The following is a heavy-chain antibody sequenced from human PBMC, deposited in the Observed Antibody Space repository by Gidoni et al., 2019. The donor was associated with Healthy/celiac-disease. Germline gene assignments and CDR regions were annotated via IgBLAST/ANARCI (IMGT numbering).Heavy chain of an antibody. CDR3: AREPRYSSSLADAFDI. Sequence: QVQLVQSEAEVKKPGSSVKVSCKASGGTFRSYAISWVRQAPGQGLEWMGGIIPIFGTANYAQKFQSRVTITADESTSTAYMELSSLRSEDTAVYYCAREPRYSSSLADAFDIWGQGTMVTVSS. V-gene: IGHV1-69*01. J-gene: IGHJ3*02. CDR1: GGTFRSYA. CDR2: IIPIFGTA. D-gene: IGHD6-6*01.